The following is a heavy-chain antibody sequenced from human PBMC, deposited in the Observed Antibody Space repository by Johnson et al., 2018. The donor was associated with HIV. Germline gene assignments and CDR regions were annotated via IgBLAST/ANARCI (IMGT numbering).Heavy chain of an antibody. Sequence: QVQLVESGGGVVQPGRSLRLSCAASGFTFSSYGMHWVRQAPGKGLEWVAVISYDGSNKYYADSVKGRFTISRDNSKNTLYTQMNILGAEDTAVYYCAKTYSGSNRDAFDIWGQGTMVTVSS. V-gene: IGHV3-30*18. CDR3: AKTYSGSNRDAFDI. CDR1: GFTFSSYG. J-gene: IGHJ3*02. CDR2: ISYDGSNK. D-gene: IGHD1-26*01.